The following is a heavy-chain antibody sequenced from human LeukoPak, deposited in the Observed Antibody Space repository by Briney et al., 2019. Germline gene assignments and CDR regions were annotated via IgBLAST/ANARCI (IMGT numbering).Heavy chain of an antibody. J-gene: IGHJ4*02. D-gene: IGHD4-17*01. CDR2: INHSRST. CDR3: ARGLYGVVVH. Sequence: SETLSLTCAVYGGSFSGYYWSWIRQPPGKGLEWIGEINHSRSTNYNPSLKSRVTISVDTSKNQFSLKLSSVTAADTAVYYCARGLYGVVVHWGQGTLVTVSS. CDR1: GGSFSGYY. V-gene: IGHV4-34*01.